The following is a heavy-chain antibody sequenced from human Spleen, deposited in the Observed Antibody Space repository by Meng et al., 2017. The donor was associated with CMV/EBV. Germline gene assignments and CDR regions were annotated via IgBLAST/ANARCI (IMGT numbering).Heavy chain of an antibody. CDR3: AREGQLGLPFDY. CDR1: GFTFSSYA. CDR2: ISYDGSNK. V-gene: IGHV3-30*04. J-gene: IGHJ4*02. D-gene: IGHD7-27*01. Sequence: SCAASGFTFSSYAMHWVRQAPGKGLEWVAVISYDGSNKYYADSVKGRFTIPRDNSKNTLYLQMNSLRAEDTAVYYCAREGQLGLPFDYWGQGTLVTVSS.